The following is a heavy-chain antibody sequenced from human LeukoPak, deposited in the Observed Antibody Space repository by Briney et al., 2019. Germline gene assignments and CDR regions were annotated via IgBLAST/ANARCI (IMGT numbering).Heavy chain of an antibody. D-gene: IGHD6-19*01. CDR3: ARDSIAVAGKGSMGSDY. Sequence: LPGGSLRLSCAASGFTFSSYAMHWVRQAPGKGLEWVAVISYDGSNKYYADSVKGRFTISRDNSKNTLYLQMNSLRAEDTAVYYCARDSIAVAGKGSMGSDYWGQGTLVTVSS. V-gene: IGHV3-30-3*01. J-gene: IGHJ4*02. CDR2: ISYDGSNK. CDR1: GFTFSSYA.